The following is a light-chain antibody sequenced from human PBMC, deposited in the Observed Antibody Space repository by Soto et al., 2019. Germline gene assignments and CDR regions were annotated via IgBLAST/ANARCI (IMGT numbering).Light chain of an antibody. J-gene: IGKJ2*01. CDR2: GAS. V-gene: IGKV3-15*01. Sequence: EIVMTQSPATLSVSPGERATLSCRASQSVSTNLAWYQQKPGQAPRLLIYGASTRATGIPARFSGSGSGTEFTLTSSRLQYEDVAVYYCQQYNNWPPYTFGQGTKLEIK. CDR3: QQYNNWPPYT. CDR1: QSVSTN.